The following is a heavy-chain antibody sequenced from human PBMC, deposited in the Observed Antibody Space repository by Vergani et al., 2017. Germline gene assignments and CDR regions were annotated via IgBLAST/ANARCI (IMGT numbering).Heavy chain of an antibody. CDR2: ISYDGSNK. D-gene: IGHD2-2*02. J-gene: IGHJ4*02. CDR1: GFTFSSYA. Sequence: VQLLESGGGVVQPGRSLRLSCAASGFTFSSYAMHWVRQAPGKGLEWVAVISYDGSNKYYADSVKGRFTISRDNSKNTLYLQMNSLRAEDTAVYYCARVGYCSSTSCYTNNGFDYWGQGTLVTVSS. V-gene: IGHV3-30-3*01. CDR3: ARVGYCSSTSCYTNNGFDY.